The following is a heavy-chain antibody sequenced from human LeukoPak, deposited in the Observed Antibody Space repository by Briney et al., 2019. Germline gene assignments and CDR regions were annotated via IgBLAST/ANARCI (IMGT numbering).Heavy chain of an antibody. CDR1: GGSFSGYY. Sequence: SETLSLTCGVSGGSFSGYYWNWIRQPPGKGLEWIGEINHSGSTNYNPSLKSRVTISVDTSKNQFSLKLSSVTAADTAVYYCARRGSGSYYGRGYYYYYMDVWGKGTTVTISS. D-gene: IGHD1-26*01. V-gene: IGHV4-34*01. CDR3: ARRGSGSYYGRGYYYYYMDV. CDR2: INHSGST. J-gene: IGHJ6*03.